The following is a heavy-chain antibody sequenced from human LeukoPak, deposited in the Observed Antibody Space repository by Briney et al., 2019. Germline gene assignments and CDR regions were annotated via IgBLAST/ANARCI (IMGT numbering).Heavy chain of an antibody. Sequence: PGGSLRLSCAASGFTFSSYAMSWVRQAPGKGLEWVSAISGSGGSTYYADSVKGRFTISRDNAKNSLYLQMNSLRAEDTAVYYCARVEGTTGYYNYYYMDVWGKGTTVTVSS. CDR1: GFTFSSYA. D-gene: IGHD1-14*01. CDR2: ISGSGGST. V-gene: IGHV3-23*01. CDR3: ARVEGTTGYYNYYYMDV. J-gene: IGHJ6*03.